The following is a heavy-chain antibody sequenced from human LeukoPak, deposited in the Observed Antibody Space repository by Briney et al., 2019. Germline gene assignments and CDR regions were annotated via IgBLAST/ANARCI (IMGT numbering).Heavy chain of an antibody. Sequence: GGSLRLSCAASGFTVSSNYMSWVRQAPGKGLEWVSVIYSGGSTYYADSVKGRFTISRDNSKNTLYLQMNSLRAEDTAVYYCARSGSSSWYGDWGQGTLVTVSS. J-gene: IGHJ4*02. V-gene: IGHV3-53*01. D-gene: IGHD6-13*01. CDR2: IYSGGST. CDR3: ARSGSSSWYGD. CDR1: GFTVSSNY.